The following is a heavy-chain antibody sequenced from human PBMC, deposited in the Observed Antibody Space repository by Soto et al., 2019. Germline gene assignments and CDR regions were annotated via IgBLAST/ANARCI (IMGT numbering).Heavy chain of an antibody. Sequence: PSETLSLTCTVSGGSISSYYWSWIRQPPGKGLEWIGYIYYSGSTNYNPSLKSRVTISVDTSKNQFSLKLSSVSAADTAVYYCARGSYYYDSSGSPGRFDSWGQGTLVTVSS. CDR1: GGSISSYY. CDR2: IYYSGST. V-gene: IGHV4-59*08. J-gene: IGHJ4*02. D-gene: IGHD3-22*01. CDR3: ARGSYYYDSSGSPGRFDS.